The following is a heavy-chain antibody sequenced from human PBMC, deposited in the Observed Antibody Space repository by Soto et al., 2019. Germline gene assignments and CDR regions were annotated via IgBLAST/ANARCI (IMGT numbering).Heavy chain of an antibody. J-gene: IGHJ6*02. V-gene: IGHV1-69*13. Sequence: ASVKVSCKASGGTFSSYAISWVRQAPGQGLEWMGGIIPISGTANYAQKFQGRVTITADESTSTAYMELSSLRSEDTAVNYCARSQGSSTSLEIYYYYYYGMDVWGQGTTVTVSS. D-gene: IGHD2-2*01. CDR2: IIPISGTA. CDR3: ARSQGSSTSLEIYYYYYYGMDV. CDR1: GGTFSSYA.